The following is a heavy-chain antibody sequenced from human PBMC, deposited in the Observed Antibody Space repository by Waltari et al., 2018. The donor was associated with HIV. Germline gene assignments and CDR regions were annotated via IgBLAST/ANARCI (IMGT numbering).Heavy chain of an antibody. Sequence: EVQLVESGGGLVQPGGSLRLSCAASGFTFSSYWMSWVRQAPGKGLEWVANIKQDGSEKYYVDSVKGRFTISRDNAKNSLYLQMNSLRAEDTAVYYCARCSFYSGYAPGDYWGQGTLVTVSS. D-gene: IGHD5-12*01. V-gene: IGHV3-7*01. J-gene: IGHJ4*02. CDR2: IKQDGSEK. CDR3: ARCSFYSGYAPGDY. CDR1: GFTFSSYW.